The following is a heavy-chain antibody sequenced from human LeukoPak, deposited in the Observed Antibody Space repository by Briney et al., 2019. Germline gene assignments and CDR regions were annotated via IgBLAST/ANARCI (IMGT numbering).Heavy chain of an antibody. CDR2: IYYSGST. Sequence: SETLFLTCTVSGGSISSSSYYWGWIRQPPGKGLEWIGSIYYSGSTYYNPSLKSRVTISVDTSKNQFSLKLSSVTAADTAVYYCARGSGSYLYYYYYYMDVWGKGTTVTVSS. D-gene: IGHD1-26*01. CDR1: GGSISSSSYY. J-gene: IGHJ6*03. V-gene: IGHV4-39*07. CDR3: ARGSGSYLYYYYYYMDV.